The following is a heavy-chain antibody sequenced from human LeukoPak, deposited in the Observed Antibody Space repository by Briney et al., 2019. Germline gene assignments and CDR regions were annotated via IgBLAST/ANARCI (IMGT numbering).Heavy chain of an antibody. CDR3: ARDSLPTYGSGSYYSLDY. D-gene: IGHD3-10*01. CDR2: ISGGGGST. CDR1: GLTFSSYG. Sequence: GGSLRLSCAASGLTFSSYGMSWVRQAPGKGLEWVSGISGGGGSTYYADSVKGRFTISRDNSKNTLYLQMNGLRAEDTAVYYCARDSLPTYGSGSYYSLDYWGQGTLVTVSS. V-gene: IGHV3-23*01. J-gene: IGHJ4*02.